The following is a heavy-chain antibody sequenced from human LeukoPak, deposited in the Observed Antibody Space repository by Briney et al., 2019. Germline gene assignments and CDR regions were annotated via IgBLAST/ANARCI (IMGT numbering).Heavy chain of an antibody. D-gene: IGHD1-26*01. J-gene: IGHJ4*02. CDR2: TSYDGSNK. V-gene: IGHV3-30*14. Sequence: GRSLRLSCAASGFTFSSYSMHWVRQAPGKGLEWVAVTSYDGSNKYYADSVKGRFTISRDNSKNSLYLQMNSLRAEDTAVYYCARGVGATMRSFFDYWGQGTLVTVSS. CDR1: GFTFSSYS. CDR3: ARGVGATMRSFFDY.